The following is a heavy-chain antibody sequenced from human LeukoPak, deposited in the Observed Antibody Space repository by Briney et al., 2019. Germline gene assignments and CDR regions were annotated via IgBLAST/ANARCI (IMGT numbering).Heavy chain of an antibody. CDR1: GFTVSSNY. V-gene: IGHV3-53*05. Sequence: GGSLRLSCAASGFTVSSNYMSWVRQAPGKGLEWVSVIYSGGSTYYADSVKGRFTISRDNSKNTLYLQMNSLRAEDTAVYYCARAYGDYSGGRFDPWGQGTLVTVSS. CDR2: IYSGGST. CDR3: ARAYGDYSGGRFDP. J-gene: IGHJ5*02. D-gene: IGHD4-17*01.